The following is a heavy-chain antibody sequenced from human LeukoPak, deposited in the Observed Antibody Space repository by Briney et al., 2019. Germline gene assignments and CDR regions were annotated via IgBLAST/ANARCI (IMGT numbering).Heavy chain of an antibody. D-gene: IGHD2-2*01. J-gene: IGHJ4*02. CDR3: AKRYCSSTSCYGY. CDR1: GFTFSSYA. V-gene: IGHV3-23*01. Sequence: GGSLRLSCAASGFTFSSYAMSWVRQAPGKGLEWVSAISVSGGSTYYADSVKGRFTISRDNSKNTLYLQMNSLRAEDTAVYYCAKRYCSSTSCYGYWGQGTLVTVSS. CDR2: ISVSGGST.